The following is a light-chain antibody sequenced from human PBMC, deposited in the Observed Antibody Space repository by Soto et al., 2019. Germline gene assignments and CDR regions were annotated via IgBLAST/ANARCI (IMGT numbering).Light chain of an antibody. V-gene: IGKV3-15*01. Sequence: EIVMTQSPATLSVSPGERATLSCRASQSVSSNLAWYQQKPGQAPRLLIYGASTRATGIPARFSGSGSWTECTPTISRLQSEDFAVYYCQQYNNWPPWTFGHGTKVDI. CDR1: QSVSSN. CDR2: GAS. CDR3: QQYNNWPPWT. J-gene: IGKJ1*01.